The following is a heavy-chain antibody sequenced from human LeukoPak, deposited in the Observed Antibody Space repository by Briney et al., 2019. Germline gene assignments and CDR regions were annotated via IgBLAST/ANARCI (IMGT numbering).Heavy chain of an antibody. V-gene: IGHV1-3*01. CDR2: INAGNGNT. D-gene: IGHD6-19*01. J-gene: IGHJ4*02. Sequence: ASVKVSCKASGCTFTSYAMHWVRQAPGQRLEWMGWINAGNGNTKYSQKFQGRVTITRDTSASTAYMELSSLRSEDTAVYYCARWGYSSGSPTDYWGQGTLVTVSS. CDR1: GCTFTSYA. CDR3: ARWGYSSGSPTDY.